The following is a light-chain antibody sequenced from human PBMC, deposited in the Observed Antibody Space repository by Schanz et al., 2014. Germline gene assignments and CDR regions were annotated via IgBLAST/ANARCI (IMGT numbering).Light chain of an antibody. CDR1: SSDIGAYNY. J-gene: IGLJ3*02. CDR3: QSYDSSLRGV. CDR2: DVT. V-gene: IGLV2-8*01. Sequence: QSALTQPPSASGSPGQSVTISCTGTSSDIGAYNYVSWYQQHPGKAPKLLIYDVTKRPSGVPDRFSGSKSGTSASLAITGLQAEDEADYYCQSYDSSLRGVFGGGTKLTVL.